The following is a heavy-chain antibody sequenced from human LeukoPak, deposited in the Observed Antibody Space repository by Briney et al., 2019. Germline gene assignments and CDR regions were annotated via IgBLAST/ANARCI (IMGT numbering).Heavy chain of an antibody. CDR3: AREAVPAAINYYYMDV. CDR1: GGTFSSYA. V-gene: IGHV1-69*13. D-gene: IGHD2-2*02. CDR2: IIPIFGTA. Sequence: GASVKVSCKSSGGTFSSYAISWVRQAPRQGLEWMGGIIPIFGTANYAQKFQGRVTITADESTSTAYMELSSLRSEDTAVYYCAREAVPAAINYYYMDVWGKGTTVTVSS. J-gene: IGHJ6*03.